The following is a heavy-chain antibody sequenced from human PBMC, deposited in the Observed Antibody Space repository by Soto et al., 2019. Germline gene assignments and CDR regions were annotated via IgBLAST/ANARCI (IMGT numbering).Heavy chain of an antibody. CDR2: INHSAET. J-gene: IGHJ5*02. Sequence: QVQLQQWGAGLLKSSETLSLTCAVYGGSFSGYYWNWIRQPPGKGLEWIGEINHSAETNYNPSLKCRVTMSGDRSMNKFSLNMTSVTDADTAVYYGARGRKGSRSLFGWDVWLDPWGQGALVIVSS. CDR1: GGSFSGYY. D-gene: IGHD3-10*02. CDR3: ARGRKGSRSLFGWDVWLDP. V-gene: IGHV4-34*01.